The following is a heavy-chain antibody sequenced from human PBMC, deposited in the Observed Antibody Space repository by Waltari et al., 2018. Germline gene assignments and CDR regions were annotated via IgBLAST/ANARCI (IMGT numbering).Heavy chain of an antibody. CDR1: GGTFSSYA. D-gene: IGHD6-13*01. CDR2: IIPIFGTA. J-gene: IGHJ6*02. Sequence: QVQLVQSGAEVKKPGSSVKVSCKASGGTFSSYAISWVRQAPGQGLEWMGGIIPIFGTANYAQKFQGRVTITADESTSTAYMELSSLRSEDTAVYYCARGGIQTPEPPFYYYYYGMDVWGQGTTVTVSS. CDR3: ARGGIQTPEPPFYYYYYGMDV. V-gene: IGHV1-69*01.